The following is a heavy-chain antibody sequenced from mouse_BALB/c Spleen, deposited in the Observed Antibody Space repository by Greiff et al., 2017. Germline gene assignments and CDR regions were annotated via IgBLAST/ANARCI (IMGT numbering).Heavy chain of an antibody. Sequence: VQLKESGPGLVKPSQSLSLTCTVTGYSITSDYAWNWIRQFPGNKLEWMGYISYSGSTSYNPSLKSRISITRDTSKNQFFLQLNSVTTEDTATYYCAREDSTVPCAYWGQGTLVTVSA. CDR2: ISYSGST. J-gene: IGHJ3*01. CDR3: AREDSTVPCAY. D-gene: IGHD1-1*01. CDR1: GYSITSDYA. V-gene: IGHV3-2*02.